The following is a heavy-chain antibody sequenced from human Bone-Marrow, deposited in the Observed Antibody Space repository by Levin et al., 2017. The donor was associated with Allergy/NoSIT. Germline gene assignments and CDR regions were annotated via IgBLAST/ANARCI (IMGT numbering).Heavy chain of an antibody. CDR1: GYTFTGYY. CDR3: ARATTGSSIAAHVLDY. D-gene: IGHD6-6*01. J-gene: IGHJ4*02. V-gene: IGHV1-2*06. Sequence: GESLKISCKASGYTFTGYYMHWVRQAPGQGLEWMGRINPNSGGTNYAQKFQGRVTMTRDTSISTAYMELSRLRSDDTAVYYCARATTGSSIAAHVLDYWGQGTLVTVSS. CDR2: INPNSGGT.